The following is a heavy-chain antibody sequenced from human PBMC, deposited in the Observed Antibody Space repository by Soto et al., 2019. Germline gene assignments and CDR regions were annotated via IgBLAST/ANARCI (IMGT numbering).Heavy chain of an antibody. V-gene: IGHV3-11*01. CDR1: GFTFSDYY. Sequence: PGGSLRLSCAASGFTFSDYYMSWIRQAPGKGLEWVSYISSSGSTIYYADSVKGRFTISRDNAKNSLYLQMNSLRAEDTAVYYCARDDNYSLHADYSDYWGQGTLVTLSS. CDR3: ARDDNYSLHADYSDY. CDR2: ISSSGSTI. J-gene: IGHJ4*02. D-gene: IGHD2-15*01.